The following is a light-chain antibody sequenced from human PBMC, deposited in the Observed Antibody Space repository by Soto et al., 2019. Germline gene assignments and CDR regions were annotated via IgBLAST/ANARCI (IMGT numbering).Light chain of an antibody. CDR2: DAS. V-gene: IGKV1-5*01. J-gene: IGKJ4*01. CDR3: QQYNSYSPT. CDR1: QSISSS. Sequence: DIQITQSPSTLSASVGDRVTITFRASQSISSSLAWYQQKPGKAPKLLIYDASSLESGVPSRFSGSGSGTEFTLTISSLQPDDFATYYCQQYNSYSPTFGGGTKVDIK.